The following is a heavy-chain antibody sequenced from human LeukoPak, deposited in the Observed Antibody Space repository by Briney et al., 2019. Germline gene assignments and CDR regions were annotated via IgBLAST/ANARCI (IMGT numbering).Heavy chain of an antibody. V-gene: IGHV4-59*01. D-gene: IGHD3-3*01. J-gene: IGHJ4*02. CDR2: IYYSGST. CDR1: GGSISTYY. CDR3: ARGGVPGGFYGSFDY. Sequence: KTSETLSLTCTVSGGSISTYYWSWMRQPPGRGLEWIGYIYYSGSTNHNLSLQSRVTISVDTSKNQFSLKLNSVTAADTAVYYCARGGVPGGFYGSFDYWGQGTLVSVSS.